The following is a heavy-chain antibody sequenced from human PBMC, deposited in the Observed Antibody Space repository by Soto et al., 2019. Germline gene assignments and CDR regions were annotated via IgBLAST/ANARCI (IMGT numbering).Heavy chain of an antibody. Sequence: GGSLILSCTASGVNFSSYAISWVRQAPGKGLEWVSGISGSGYSTYYADSVKGRCTISRDNSKNTLYLQINSLRAEDTAVYYCAKIRSGNYRYYFDHWGQRPQVTVSS. CDR1: GVNFSSYA. CDR2: ISGSGYST. CDR3: AKIRSGNYRYYFDH. V-gene: IGHV3-23*01. J-gene: IGHJ4*02. D-gene: IGHD3-3*01.